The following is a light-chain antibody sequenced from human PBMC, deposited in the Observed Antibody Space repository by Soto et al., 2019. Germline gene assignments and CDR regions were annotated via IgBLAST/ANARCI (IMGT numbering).Light chain of an antibody. J-gene: IGLJ2*01. CDR2: DVS. Sequence: QSALTQPASVSGSPGQSITISCTGTSSDVGGYNYVSWYQQHPGKAPKLMIYDVSNRPSGVSNRFSGSKSGNTASLTISGLEAEDEADYYCSLYPSSREVFGGGTKVTVL. CDR1: SSDVGGYNY. V-gene: IGLV2-14*01. CDR3: SLYPSSREV.